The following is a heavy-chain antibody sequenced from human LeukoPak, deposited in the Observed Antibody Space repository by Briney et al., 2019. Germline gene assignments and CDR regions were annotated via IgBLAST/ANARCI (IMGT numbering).Heavy chain of an antibody. Sequence: ASVKVSCKASGYTFTDYYVNWVRQAPGQGLEWVGWINPTSGGTSYAQKFQGRVTLTRDTSINTAYMDLSSLRYDDTAIYYCARASTSGYRDWLDPWGQGTLVTVSS. CDR2: INPTSGGT. V-gene: IGHV1-2*02. CDR1: GYTFTDYY. CDR3: ARASTSGYRDWLDP. D-gene: IGHD3-9*01. J-gene: IGHJ5*02.